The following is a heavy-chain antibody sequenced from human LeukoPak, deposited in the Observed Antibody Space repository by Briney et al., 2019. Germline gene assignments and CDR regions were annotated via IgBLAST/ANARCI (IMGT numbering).Heavy chain of an antibody. CDR1: GDSGASNTAA. J-gene: IGHJ6*02. CDR2: TDYRSKWSN. CDR3: ARKNNWNNFYYHGMDV. V-gene: IGHV6-1*01. D-gene: IGHD1-1*01. Sequence: SHTLSLSCAISGDSGASNTAAWNWIRPSPSRGIEGLGRTDYRSKWSNDYAVSVKSRIPIHPDTSKNPFSLQLNSVTPEDTGVYYCARKNNWNNFYYHGMDVWGQRTTVTVSS.